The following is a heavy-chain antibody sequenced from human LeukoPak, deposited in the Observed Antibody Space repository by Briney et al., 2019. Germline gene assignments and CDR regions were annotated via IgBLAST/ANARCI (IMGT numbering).Heavy chain of an antibody. CDR1: GYTFTDYY. CDR3: ARVNYRSGSFRNFYYYGMDV. J-gene: IGHJ6*02. D-gene: IGHD6-19*01. CDR2: INPNSGGT. V-gene: IGHV1-2*02. Sequence: GASVTVSCKASGYTFTDYYIHWVRQGPGHGLEWTGWINPNSGGTDYAQRFQGRVTMTRETSNTTAYMELSRLRSDDTAVYYCARVNYRSGSFRNFYYYGMDVWGQGTTVTVSS.